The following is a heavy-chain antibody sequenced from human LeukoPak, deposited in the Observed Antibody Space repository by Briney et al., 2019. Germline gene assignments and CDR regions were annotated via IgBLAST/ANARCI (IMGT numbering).Heavy chain of an antibody. CDR3: ARRGYDSEFDP. V-gene: IGHV4-59*08. CDR2: IYYSGST. CDR1: GGSISSYC. D-gene: IGHD3-22*01. Sequence: SETLSLTCTVSGGSISSYCWSWIRQPPGKGLEWIGYIYYSGSTNYNPSLKSRVTISVDTSKNQFSLKLSSVTAADTAVYYCARRGYDSEFDPWGQGTLVTVSS. J-gene: IGHJ5*02.